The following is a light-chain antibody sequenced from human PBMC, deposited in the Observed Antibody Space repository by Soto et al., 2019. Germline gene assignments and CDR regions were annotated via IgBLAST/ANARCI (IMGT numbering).Light chain of an antibody. CDR3: QPYNNWPLT. J-gene: IGKJ4*01. Sequence: EIVLAQSPGTLSPPPGERATLSCRASQSISSRKIAWFQQTRGQAPRLLIYDTSTRATGVPTRFSGSRSGAEFTLTINSLQSEDFAVYYCQPYNNWPLTFGGGTKVDIK. CDR2: DTS. V-gene: IGKV3-15*01. CDR1: QSISSRK.